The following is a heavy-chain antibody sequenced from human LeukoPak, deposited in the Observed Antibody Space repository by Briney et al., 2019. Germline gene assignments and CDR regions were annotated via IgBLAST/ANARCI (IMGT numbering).Heavy chain of an antibody. D-gene: IGHD3-3*01. CDR2: INAGNGNT. CDR3: ARDFLPETTNLFLGD. CDR1: GYTFTSYA. Sequence: GASVKVSCKASGYTFTSYAMHWVRQAPGQRLEWMGWINAGNGNTKYSQKFQGRVTITRDTSASTAYMELSSLRSEDTAVYYCARDFLPETTNLFLGDWGQGTLVTVSS. J-gene: IGHJ4*02. V-gene: IGHV1-3*01.